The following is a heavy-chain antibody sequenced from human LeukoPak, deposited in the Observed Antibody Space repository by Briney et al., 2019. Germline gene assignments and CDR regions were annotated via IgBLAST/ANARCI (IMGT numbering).Heavy chain of an antibody. V-gene: IGHV4-30-2*01. Sequence: PSQTLSLTCTVSGGSISSGGYYWSWIRQPPGKGLEWIGFIYHSGSTYYNPSLKSRVTISVDRSKNQFSLKLSSVTAADTAVYYCAGTGITRRSMVVWGKGTTVTVSS. CDR2: IYHSGST. CDR3: AGTGITRRSMVV. J-gene: IGHJ6*04. D-gene: IGHD1-1*01. CDR1: GGSISSGGYY.